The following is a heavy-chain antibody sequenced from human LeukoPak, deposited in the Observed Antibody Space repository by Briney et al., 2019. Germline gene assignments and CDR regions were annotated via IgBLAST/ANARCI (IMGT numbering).Heavy chain of an antibody. D-gene: IGHD3-22*01. CDR3: ARDREGYYYDSSGYYGY. CDR2: INPNSGGT. V-gene: IGHV1-2*02. CDR1: GDTFTGYY. J-gene: IGHJ4*02. Sequence: ASVKVSCKASGDTFTGYYMHWVRQAPGQGLEWMGWINPNSGGTNYAQKFQGRVTMTRDTSISTAYMELSRLRSDDTAVYYCARDREGYYYDSSGYYGYWGQGTLVTVSS.